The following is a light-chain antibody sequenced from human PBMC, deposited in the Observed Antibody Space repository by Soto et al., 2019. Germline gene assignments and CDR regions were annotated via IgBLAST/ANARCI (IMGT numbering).Light chain of an antibody. Sequence: EIVLTQSPGTLSLSPGERATLSCRASQSVSSSYLAWYQQKPGQAPRLLIYGASSRATGIPDRFSGSGSGTDFTLTISRLEPEEFAVYYCQQYGSSRRTFGQGTKVEI. CDR2: GAS. J-gene: IGKJ1*01. V-gene: IGKV3-20*01. CDR1: QSVSSSY. CDR3: QQYGSSRRT.